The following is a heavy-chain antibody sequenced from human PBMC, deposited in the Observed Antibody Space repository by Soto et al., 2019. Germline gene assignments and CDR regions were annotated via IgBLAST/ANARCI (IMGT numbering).Heavy chain of an antibody. V-gene: IGHV3-33*01. CDR1: GFTFSSYG. Sequence: PGGSLRLSCAASGFTFSSYGMHWVRQAPGKGLEWVAVIWYDGSNKYYADSVKGRFTISRDNSKNTLYLQMNSLRAEDTAVYYCARAARLYYYGSGSYGSRSSYYYGMDVCGQGTTVTVSS. CDR3: ARAARLYYYGSGSYGSRSSYYYGMDV. D-gene: IGHD3-10*01. J-gene: IGHJ6*02. CDR2: IWYDGSNK.